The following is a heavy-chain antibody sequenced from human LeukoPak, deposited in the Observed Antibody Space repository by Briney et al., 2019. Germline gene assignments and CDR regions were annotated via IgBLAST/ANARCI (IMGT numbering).Heavy chain of an antibody. D-gene: IGHD6-13*01. J-gene: IGHJ4*02. CDR2: SYSGGTT. CDR3: AKSGSTSWYLDY. V-gene: IGHV3-53*01. CDR1: GFTVSGNY. Sequence: GGSLRLSCAASGFTVSGNYMTWVRQAPGKGLEWVSVSYSGGTTYYADSVKGRFTISRDNSKNTVYLQMNSLRAEDAAVYYCAKSGSTSWYLDYWGQGTLVTVSS.